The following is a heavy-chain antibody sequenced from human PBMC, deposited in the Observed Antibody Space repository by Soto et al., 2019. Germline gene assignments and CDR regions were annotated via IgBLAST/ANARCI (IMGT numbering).Heavy chain of an antibody. J-gene: IGHJ4*02. CDR2: ISGNGRNT. D-gene: IGHD3-9*01. Sequence: EVQLLESGGGLVQPGGSLRLSCAASGFTFVNYGMTWVRQAPGKGLEWVSSISGNGRNTYYADPVKGRFTISRDTSRTTLELQMRGLRAEDTAAYSCVKNYYDILSGYPYYFAFWGQGTLVTVSS. CDR1: GFTFVNYG. V-gene: IGHV3-23*01. CDR3: VKNYYDILSGYPYYFAF.